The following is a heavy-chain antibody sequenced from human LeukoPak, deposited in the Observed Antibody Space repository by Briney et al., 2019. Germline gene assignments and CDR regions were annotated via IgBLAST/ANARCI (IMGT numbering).Heavy chain of an antibody. D-gene: IGHD3-10*01. J-gene: IGHJ4*02. V-gene: IGHV3-7*04. Sequence: GGSLRLSCETSGFTFRSYWMSWVRQAPGKGLEWVANIKQDGSEADYVDSLRGGFSISRENAKNSLYLQMNSLRAEDTAVYSCARDSGFPTRCFDCWGQGTLVTVSS. CDR2: IKQDGSEA. CDR1: GFTFRSYW. CDR3: ARDSGFPTRCFDC.